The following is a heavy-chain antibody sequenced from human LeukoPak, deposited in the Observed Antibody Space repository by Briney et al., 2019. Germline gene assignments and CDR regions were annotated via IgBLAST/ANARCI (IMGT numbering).Heavy chain of an antibody. CDR1: GFTFSNNY. Sequence: GGSLRLSCAASGFTFSNNYMSWVRQAPGKGLEWVSVIYSGGLTYYADSVKGRFTISRDNSKNTLYLQMNSLRAEDTAVYYCARESSSGYYLSYWGQGTLVTVSS. D-gene: IGHD3-22*01. V-gene: IGHV3-66*01. CDR3: ARESSSGYYLSY. J-gene: IGHJ4*02. CDR2: IYSGGLT.